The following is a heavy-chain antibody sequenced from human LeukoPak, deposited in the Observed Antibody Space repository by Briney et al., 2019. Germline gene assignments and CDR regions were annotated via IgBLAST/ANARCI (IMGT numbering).Heavy chain of an antibody. J-gene: IGHJ4*02. V-gene: IGHV3-7*01. CDR2: IKQDGSAK. CDR1: GFTFSDAW. D-gene: IGHD3-22*01. Sequence: PGGSLRLSCAASGFTFSDAWMNWVRQAQGKGLEWVANIKQDGSAKYYVDSVKGRFTISRDNARNSLYLEMNNLRAEDTAIYYCATSYDSSGNNWGQGTLVTVSS. CDR3: ATSYDSSGNN.